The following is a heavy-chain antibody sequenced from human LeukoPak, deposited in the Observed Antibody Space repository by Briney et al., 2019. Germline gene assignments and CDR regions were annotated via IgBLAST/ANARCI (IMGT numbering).Heavy chain of an antibody. CDR1: GYSFTTYW. Sequence: GESLKISCKASGYSFTTYWIGWVRQMPVEGLERMGIIYPGDSDTRYSPSFQGQVTISADKSISTAYLQWSSLKASDTAMYYCARSYDSLGFDYWGQGTLVTVSS. J-gene: IGHJ4*02. CDR3: ARSYDSLGFDY. D-gene: IGHD3-9*01. V-gene: IGHV5-51*01. CDR2: IYPGDSDT.